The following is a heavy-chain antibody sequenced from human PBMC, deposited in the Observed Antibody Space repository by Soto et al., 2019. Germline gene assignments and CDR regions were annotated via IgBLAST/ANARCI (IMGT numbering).Heavy chain of an antibody. CDR3: ARVAEMGTVTKGYYYCMDV. D-gene: IGHD4-17*01. V-gene: IGHV1-69*04. CDR2: IIPILGVA. Sequence: QVQLVQSGAEVMKPGSWVKVSCKASGDTFSNHTISWVRQAAGQGIEWMGRIIPILGVANYAQKFQGRVTITADKSTSTVYMELSSLRSADTAVYYCARVAEMGTVTKGYYYCMDVWGKGTTVTVSS. J-gene: IGHJ6*03. CDR1: GDTFSNHT.